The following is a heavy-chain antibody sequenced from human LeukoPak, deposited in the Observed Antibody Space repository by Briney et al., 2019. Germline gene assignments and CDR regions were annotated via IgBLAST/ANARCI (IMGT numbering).Heavy chain of an antibody. J-gene: IGHJ4*02. CDR2: ISGSGGST. D-gene: IGHD2-2*01. V-gene: IGHV3-23*01. Sequence: GRSLRLSCAASGFTFSSYAMSWVRQAPGKGLEWVSAISGSGGSTYYADSVKGRFTISRDNSKNTLYLQMNSLRTEDTAVYYCAKCSSTSCPLYYFDYWGQGTLVTVSS. CDR1: GFTFSSYA. CDR3: AKCSSTSCPLYYFDY.